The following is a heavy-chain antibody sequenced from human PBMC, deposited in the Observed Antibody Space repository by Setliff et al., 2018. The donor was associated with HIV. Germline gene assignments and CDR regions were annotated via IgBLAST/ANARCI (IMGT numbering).Heavy chain of an antibody. J-gene: IGHJ4*02. CDR1: GDSVSSKNAT. CDR3: ARGLIPLYFDY. CDR2: TYYRSKWLD. Sequence: PSQTLSLTCAISGDSVSSKNATWNWISQSPSRGLEWLGRTYYRSKWLDDYALSVKSRITVNPDTSKNQFSLQLNTVTPEDTAIYYCARGLIPLYFDYWGQGTLVTVSS. V-gene: IGHV6-1*01.